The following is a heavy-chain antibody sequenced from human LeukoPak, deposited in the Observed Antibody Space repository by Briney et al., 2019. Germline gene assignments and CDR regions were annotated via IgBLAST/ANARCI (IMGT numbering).Heavy chain of an antibody. Sequence: SETLSLTCTVSGGSISSYYWSWIRQPPGKGLEWIGYIYYSGSTNYNPSLKSRVTISVDTSKNQFSLKLSSVTAADTAVYYWAEEGGYYDSSGYYYLIDYWGQGTLVTVSS. CDR3: AEEGGYYDSSGYYYLIDY. J-gene: IGHJ4*02. CDR1: GGSISSYY. CDR2: IYYSGST. V-gene: IGHV4-59*01. D-gene: IGHD3-22*01.